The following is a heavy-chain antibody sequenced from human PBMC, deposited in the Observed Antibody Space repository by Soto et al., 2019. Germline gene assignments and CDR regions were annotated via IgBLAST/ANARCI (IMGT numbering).Heavy chain of an antibody. CDR1: GFTFSSYA. CDR3: ARAHPRGRYFDWLIFPLGY. Sequence: GGSLRLSCAASGFTFSSYAMHWVRQAPGKGLEWVAVISYDGSNKYYADSVRGRFTISRDDAKSHVYLEMNDVRPEDTALYYCARAHPRGRYFDWLIFPLGYWGRGAQVTVSS. V-gene: IGHV3-30-3*01. CDR2: ISYDGSNK. D-gene: IGHD3-9*01. J-gene: IGHJ4*02.